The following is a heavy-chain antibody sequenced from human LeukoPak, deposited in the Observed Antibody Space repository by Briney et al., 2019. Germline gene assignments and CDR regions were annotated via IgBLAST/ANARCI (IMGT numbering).Heavy chain of an antibody. CDR2: ISYDGSYK. V-gene: IGHV3-30*04. D-gene: IGHD5-24*01. CDR3: ARDWGDGYNVFDY. Sequence: GGSLRLSCAASGFTFSSYAMHWVSQAPGKGLEWVAVISYDGSYKYYADSVKGRFTISRDNSKNTLYLQMNSLRTEDTAVYYCARDWGDGYNVFDYWGQGTLVTVSS. J-gene: IGHJ4*02. CDR1: GFTFSSYA.